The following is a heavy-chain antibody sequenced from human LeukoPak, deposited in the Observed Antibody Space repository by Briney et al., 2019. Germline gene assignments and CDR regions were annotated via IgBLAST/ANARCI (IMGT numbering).Heavy chain of an antibody. D-gene: IGHD3-10*01. CDR3: ARGLYDSGTYYPFYFDS. V-gene: IGHV3-66*02. Sequence: GGSLRLSCAASGFTVSSNYMNWVRQASGKGLEWISVIYSSGRTYYADAVKGRFTISTDKSKNTLSLQMNSLRADDTAVYYCARGLYDSGTYYPFYFDSWGQGTLVSVSS. CDR2: IYSSGRT. CDR1: GFTVSSNY. J-gene: IGHJ4*02.